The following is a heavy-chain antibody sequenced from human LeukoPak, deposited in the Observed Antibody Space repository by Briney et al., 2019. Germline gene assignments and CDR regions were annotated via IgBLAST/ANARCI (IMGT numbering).Heavy chain of an antibody. CDR1: GFTFSSYA. D-gene: IGHD3-9*01. J-gene: IGHJ4*02. CDR2: TRYDGNNK. Sequence: GGSLRLSCAASGFTFSSYAMHWVRQAPGKGLEWVTFTRYDGNNKYYADSVKGRFAISRDNSKNTVYLQMNSLRAEDTAVYYCARGAYYQILTGFRGRNLGFDYWGQGTLVTVSS. CDR3: ARGAYYQILTGFRGRNLGFDY. V-gene: IGHV3-30*02.